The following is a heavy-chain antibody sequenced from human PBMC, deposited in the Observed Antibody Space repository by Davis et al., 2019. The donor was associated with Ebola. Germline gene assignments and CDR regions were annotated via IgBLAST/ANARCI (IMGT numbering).Heavy chain of an antibody. CDR1: GFTFSTYW. V-gene: IGHV3-74*01. CDR3: VKGGSYYGSGSYWVRYYGMDV. D-gene: IGHD3-10*01. CDR2: INTDGTYI. Sequence: GESLKISCAASGFTFSTYWMHWVRRAPGKGLLWVSRINTDGTYIHYADSVKGRFTISRDNVKNTLYLQMNSLRAEDTAVYYCVKGGSYYGSGSYWVRYYGMDVWGQGTTVTVSS. J-gene: IGHJ6*02.